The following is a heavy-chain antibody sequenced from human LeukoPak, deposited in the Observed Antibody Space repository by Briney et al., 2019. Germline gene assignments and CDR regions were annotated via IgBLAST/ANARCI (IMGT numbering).Heavy chain of an antibody. CDR1: GGSISSSSYY. CDR3: AREAVTAARNWFDP. CDR2: INHSGST. Sequence: SETLSLTCTVSGGSISSSSYYWGWIRQPPGKGLEWIGEINHSGSTNYNPSLKSRVTISVDTSKNQFSLKLSSVTAADTAVYYCAREAVTAARNWFDPWGQGTLVTVSS. V-gene: IGHV4-39*07. J-gene: IGHJ5*02. D-gene: IGHD2-21*02.